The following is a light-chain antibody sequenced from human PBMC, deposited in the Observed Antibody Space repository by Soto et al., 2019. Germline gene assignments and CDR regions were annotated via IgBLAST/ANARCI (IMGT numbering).Light chain of an antibody. Sequence: QPVLTQPPSVSGAPGQRVTISCTGSSSNIGAGYDVHWYQQLPGTAPKLLMYGNSNRPSGVPDRFSGSKSGTSASLAITGLLAEDEADYYCQSYDSSLSGSEVFGTGTKVTVL. CDR1: SSNIGAGYD. J-gene: IGLJ1*01. V-gene: IGLV1-40*01. CDR3: QSYDSSLSGSEV. CDR2: GNS.